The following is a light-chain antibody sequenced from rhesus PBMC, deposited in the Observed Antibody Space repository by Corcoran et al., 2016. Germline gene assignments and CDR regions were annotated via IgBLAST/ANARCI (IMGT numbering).Light chain of an antibody. CDR2: AAS. CDR3: PPHNRPPFT. Sequence: DIQMTQSPSSLSASVGDRVTSTCQASQGISNGLAWDQQKPGKAPKLLIYAASRLQSGVPSRFSGSGSGTDFTLTISRLQPESFSTYSCPPHNRPPFTFGPGTKLGI. J-gene: IGKJ3*01. CDR1: QGISNG. V-gene: IGKV1-33*02.